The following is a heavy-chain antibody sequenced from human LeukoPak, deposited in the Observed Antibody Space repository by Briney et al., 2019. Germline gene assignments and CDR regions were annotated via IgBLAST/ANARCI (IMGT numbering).Heavy chain of an antibody. V-gene: IGHV3-30-3*01. CDR3: ARENDYYDSSGYYFLNDAFDI. Sequence: GRSLRLSCAASGFTFSSYAMHWVRQAPGKGLEWVAVISYDGSNKYYADSVKGRFTISRDNSKNTLYLQMNSLRAEDTAVYYCARENDYYDSSGYYFLNDAFDIWGQGTMVTVSS. J-gene: IGHJ3*02. CDR2: ISYDGSNK. D-gene: IGHD3-22*01. CDR1: GFTFSSYA.